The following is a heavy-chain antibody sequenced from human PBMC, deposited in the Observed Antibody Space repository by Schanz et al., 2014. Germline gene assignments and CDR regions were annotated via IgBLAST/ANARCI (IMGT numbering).Heavy chain of an antibody. D-gene: IGHD3-10*01. V-gene: IGHV3-21*01. CDR1: GFTFNNFG. Sequence: VQLVESGGGVVQPGGSLRLSCAASGFTFNNFGMNWVRQAPGKGLEWVSCITGGSTTYTYYADSVRGRFTISRDNAKSSVYLQMNSLRAEDTSVYHCVREESYYGAGSYRYWGPGTLVTVSS. J-gene: IGHJ4*02. CDR3: VREESYYGAGSYRY. CDR2: ITGGSTTYT.